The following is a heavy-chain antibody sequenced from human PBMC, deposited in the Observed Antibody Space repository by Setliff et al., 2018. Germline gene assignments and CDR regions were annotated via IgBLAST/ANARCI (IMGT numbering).Heavy chain of an antibody. D-gene: IGHD3-10*01. J-gene: IGHJ6*03. Sequence: PSETLSLTCTVSGGSLRGNAIFWSWIRQPPGKGLEWIGSIYYTGDPYYNPSLKSRVTMSVDTSRNQLSLKLTSVTAADTAVYYCARHVGSRSRGYNYYYYYMDVWGKGTTVTVSS. CDR1: GGSLRGNAIF. V-gene: IGHV4-39*01. CDR3: ARHVGSRSRGYNYYYYYMDV. CDR2: IYYTGDP.